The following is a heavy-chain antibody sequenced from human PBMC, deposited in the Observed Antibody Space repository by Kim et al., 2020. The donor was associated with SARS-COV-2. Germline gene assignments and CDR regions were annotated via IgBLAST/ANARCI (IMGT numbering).Heavy chain of an antibody. CDR2: INHSGST. J-gene: IGHJ4*02. V-gene: IGHV4-34*01. D-gene: IGHD6-13*01. CDR3: ASRGMSGLAAAGLDY. CDR1: GGSFSGYY. Sequence: SETLSLTCAVYGGSFSGYYWSWIRQPPGKGLEWIGEINHSGSTNYNPSLKSRVTISVDTSKNQFSLKLSSVTAADTAVYYCASRGMSGLAAAGLDYWGQGTLVTVSS.